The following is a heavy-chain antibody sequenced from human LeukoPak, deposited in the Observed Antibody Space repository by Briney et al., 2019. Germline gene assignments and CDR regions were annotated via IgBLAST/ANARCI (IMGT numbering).Heavy chain of an antibody. V-gene: IGHV3-53*01. CDR3: ARERSGGWGSYFDY. CDR1: GFTVSSNY. CDR2: IYSGGST. J-gene: IGHJ4*02. D-gene: IGHD7-27*01. Sequence: GGSLRLSCAASGFTVSSNYMSWVRQAPGKGLEWVSVIYSGGSTYYADSVKGRFTISRDNSKNTLYLQMNSLRAEDTAVYYCARERSGGWGSYFDYWGQGTLVTVSS.